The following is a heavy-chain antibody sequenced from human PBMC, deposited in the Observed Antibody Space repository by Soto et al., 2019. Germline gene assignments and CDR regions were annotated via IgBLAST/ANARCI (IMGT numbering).Heavy chain of an antibody. J-gene: IGHJ4*02. CDR2: IWYDGSNK. CDR3: ARDHREKTYYYGSGVDY. D-gene: IGHD3-10*01. CDR1: GFTFSSYG. Sequence: TGGSLRLSCAASGFTFSSYGMHWVRQAPGKGLEWVAVIWYDGSNKYYADSVKGRFTISRDNSKNTLYLQMNSLRAEDTAVYYCARDHREKTYYYGSGVDYWGQGTLVTVSS. V-gene: IGHV3-33*01.